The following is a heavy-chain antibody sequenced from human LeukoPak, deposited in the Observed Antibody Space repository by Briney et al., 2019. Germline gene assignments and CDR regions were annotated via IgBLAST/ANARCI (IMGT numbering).Heavy chain of an antibody. CDR2: IQSDGSPK. V-gene: IGHV3-30*02. CDR1: GLTFSRNG. D-gene: IGHD3-10*02. CDR3: AELGITMIGGF. Sequence: GGSLRLSCAASGLTFSRNGMQWVRQAPGKGLEWLAFIQSDGSPKYYADSVKGRFTNSRDNAKNSLYLQRNSLRAQDTAIYYCAELGITMIGGFWGKGTTVTISS. J-gene: IGHJ6*04.